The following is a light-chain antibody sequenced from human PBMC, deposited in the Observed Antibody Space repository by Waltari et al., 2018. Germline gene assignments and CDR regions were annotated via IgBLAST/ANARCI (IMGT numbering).Light chain of an antibody. Sequence: QSVLTQPPSASGTPGQRVPISCSGSSSNIGSNFVYWYQQVPGTAPKLLIYRNNQRPSGVPDRFSGSKSGTSASLAISGLRSEDEADYYCAAWDDSLSAVVFGGGTKLTVL. CDR1: SSNIGSNF. J-gene: IGLJ2*01. CDR2: RNN. V-gene: IGLV1-47*01. CDR3: AAWDDSLSAVV.